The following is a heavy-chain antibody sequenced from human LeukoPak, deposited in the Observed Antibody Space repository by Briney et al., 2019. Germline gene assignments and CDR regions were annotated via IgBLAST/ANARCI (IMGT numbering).Heavy chain of an antibody. J-gene: IGHJ5*02. CDR3: VRDSTPKTCPLGYCSGGSSNRFDP. CDR2: ISAYNGNT. Sequence: GASVKVSCKASGYTFTSYGISWVRQAPGQGLEWMGWISAYNGNTNYAQKLQGRVTMTTDTSTSTAYMELRSLRSDDTAVYYCVRDSTPKTCPLGYCSGGSSNRFDPWGQGTLVTVSS. D-gene: IGHD2-15*01. V-gene: IGHV1-18*01. CDR1: GYTFTSYG.